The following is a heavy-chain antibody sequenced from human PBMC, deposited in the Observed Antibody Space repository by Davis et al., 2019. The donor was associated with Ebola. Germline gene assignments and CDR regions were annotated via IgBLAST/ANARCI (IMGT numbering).Heavy chain of an antibody. CDR1: GFTFSSYS. D-gene: IGHD6-19*01. CDR2: ISSSSSTI. V-gene: IGHV3-48*01. J-gene: IGHJ5*02. Sequence: PGGSLRLSCAASGFTFSSYSMNWVRQAPGKGLEWVSYISSSSSTIYYADSVKGRFTISRDKAKNSLYLQMNSLRAEDTAVYYCARDTEWLVGGWFDPWGQGTLVTVSS. CDR3: ARDTEWLVGGWFDP.